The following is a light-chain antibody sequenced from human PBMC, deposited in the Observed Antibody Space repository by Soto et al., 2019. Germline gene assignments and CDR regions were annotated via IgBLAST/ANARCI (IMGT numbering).Light chain of an antibody. J-gene: IGKJ3*01. Sequence: EIVLTQSPGTLSLSPGERATFSCRASQSVNSRFLAWYQQKPGQAPRLLIYGASSRATGIPDRFSGSGSGTDFTLTISRLEPEVFAVYYCHYYDDSPPSPSGPGTKLDIK. CDR3: HYYDDSPPSP. V-gene: IGKV3-20*01. CDR2: GAS. CDR1: QSVNSRF.